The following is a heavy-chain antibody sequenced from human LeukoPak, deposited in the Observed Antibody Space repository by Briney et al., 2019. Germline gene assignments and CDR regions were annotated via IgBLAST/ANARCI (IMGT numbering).Heavy chain of an antibody. CDR3: ARDDNWVFDS. Sequence: GGSPRLSCAASGFTFTSYSMNWVRQAPGKGLEWVSYIRSSSSIISYADSVKGRFTISSDNAKNSLYLQMNSLRDEDTAVYYCARDDNWVFDSWGQGTLVTVSS. D-gene: IGHD3-16*01. CDR2: IRSSSSII. V-gene: IGHV3-48*02. CDR1: GFTFTSYS. J-gene: IGHJ4*02.